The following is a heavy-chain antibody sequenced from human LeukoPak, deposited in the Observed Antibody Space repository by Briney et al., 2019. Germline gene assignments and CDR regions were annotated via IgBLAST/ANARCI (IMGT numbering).Heavy chain of an antibody. V-gene: IGHV4-4*02. Sequence: PSETLSLTCAVSGGSISSNNWWSWVRQPPGKGLEWLGEIYHSGSTNDNPSLKSRVTISVDKSNNQFSLKLSSVTAADTAVYYCARERSGSYPPYYFDYWGQGALVTVSS. CDR1: GGSISSNNW. CDR2: IYHSGST. D-gene: IGHD1-26*01. J-gene: IGHJ4*02. CDR3: ARERSGSYPPYYFDY.